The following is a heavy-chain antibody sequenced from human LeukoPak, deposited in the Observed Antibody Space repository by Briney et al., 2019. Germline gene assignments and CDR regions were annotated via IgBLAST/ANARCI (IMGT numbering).Heavy chain of an antibody. J-gene: IGHJ4*02. CDR3: ANLLLAAALDY. V-gene: IGHV3-30*18. CDR1: GFTFSSYG. CDR2: ISYDGSNK. Sequence: GGSLRLSCAASGFTFSSYGMHWVRQAPGKGLEWVAVISYDGSNKYYADSVKGRFTISRDNSKNTLYLQMNSLRAEDTAVYYCANLLLAAALDYWGQGTLVTVSS. D-gene: IGHD6-13*01.